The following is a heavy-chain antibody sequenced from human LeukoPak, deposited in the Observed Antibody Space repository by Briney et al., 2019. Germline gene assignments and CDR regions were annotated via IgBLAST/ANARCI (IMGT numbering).Heavy chain of an antibody. Sequence: ASVKVSCKASGYTFTGYYMQWVRQAPGQGLEWMGRINPNSGGTNYAQKFQGRVTMTRDTSISTAYMELSKLRSDDTAVYYCAAIAAAGDNFDYWGQGTLVTVSS. CDR1: GYTFTGYY. CDR2: INPNSGGT. J-gene: IGHJ4*02. CDR3: AAIAAAGDNFDY. V-gene: IGHV1-2*06. D-gene: IGHD6-13*01.